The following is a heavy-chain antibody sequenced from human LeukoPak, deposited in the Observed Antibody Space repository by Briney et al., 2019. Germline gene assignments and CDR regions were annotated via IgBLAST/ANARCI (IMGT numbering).Heavy chain of an antibody. V-gene: IGHV4-34*01. CDR3: ARLGSVGYYNYQYMDI. CDR2: TNDIGNT. J-gene: IGHJ6*03. CDR1: GGSFSGYY. Sequence: SETLSLTCAVYGGSFSGYYWSWIRQPPGKGLEWIGETNDIGNTNYDPSLRSRVTISVDTSKNQLSLSLTSATAADTAVYFCARLGSVGYYNYQYMDIWGNGTTVTVSS. D-gene: IGHD3-10*01.